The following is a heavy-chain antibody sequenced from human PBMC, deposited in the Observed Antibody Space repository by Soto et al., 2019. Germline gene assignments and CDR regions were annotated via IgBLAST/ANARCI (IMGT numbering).Heavy chain of an antibody. J-gene: IGHJ4*02. CDR2: TKNKTNRGTT. Sequence: GGSLRLSCAALDSPSVNYCMQWICRAPGKGLEWVGFTKNKTNRGTTEYAASVKGRSTISRDDSKSIAYLQMNSLKTEDTAVYYYTRDPLLTGPCHMDNGVFDYWGQGTLVTVSS. V-gene: IGHV3-49*03. CDR3: TRDPLLTGPCHMDNGVFDY. D-gene: IGHD1-20*01. CDR1: DSPSVNYC.